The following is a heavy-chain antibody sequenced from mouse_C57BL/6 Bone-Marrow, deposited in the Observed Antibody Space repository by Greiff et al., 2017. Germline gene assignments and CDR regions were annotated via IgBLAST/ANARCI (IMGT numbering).Heavy chain of an antibody. J-gene: IGHJ2*01. CDR1: GYTFTDYY. V-gene: IGHV1-26*01. D-gene: IGHD4-1*01. CDR2: INPNNGGT. Sequence: EVKLQQSGPELVKPGASVKISCKASGYTFTDYYMNWVKQSHGKSLEWIGDINPNNGGTSYNQKFKGKATLTVDKSSSTAYMELRSLTSEDSAVYYCAILGYFDYWGQGTTRTVSS. CDR3: AILGYFDY.